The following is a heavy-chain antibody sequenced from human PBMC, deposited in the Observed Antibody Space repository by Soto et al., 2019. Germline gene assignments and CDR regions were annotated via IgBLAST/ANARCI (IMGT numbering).Heavy chain of an antibody. CDR3: ARDTDGLHY. V-gene: IGHV3-74*01. CDR2: ISTDGSIT. J-gene: IGHJ4*02. CDR1: GLIFSNYR. Sequence: EVQLVESGGGLVQPGGSLRLSCAASGLIFSNYRMHWVRQVPGKGLVWVSCISTDGSITTYADSVKGRFTVSRDNAKNTLYLQMNSLRAEDTAVYYCARDTDGLHYWGQGTMVTVSS.